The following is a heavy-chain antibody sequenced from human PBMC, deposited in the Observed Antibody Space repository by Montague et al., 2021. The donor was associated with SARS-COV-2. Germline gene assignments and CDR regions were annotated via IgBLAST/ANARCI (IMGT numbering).Heavy chain of an antibody. V-gene: IGHV4-39*01. CDR2: ISYTGST. J-gene: IGHJ5*02. CDR3: ARLYIQKTLVGASRRRWFDP. Sequence: SETLSLTCSVSGDSMSGSNSYWGWIRQPPGKGLESIGSISYTGSTSYNASLKSRVTMSVDTSKNEFSLRLCSVTASDTAVYYCARLYIQKTLVGASRRRWFDPWGQGTLVTVSS. D-gene: IGHD1-26*01. CDR1: GDSMSGSNSY.